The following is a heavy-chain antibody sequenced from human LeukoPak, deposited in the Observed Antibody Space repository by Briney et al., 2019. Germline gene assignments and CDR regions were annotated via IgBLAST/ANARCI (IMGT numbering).Heavy chain of an antibody. V-gene: IGHV3-74*01. CDR3: ASQLGDASDI. CDR1: GFTFSRYW. CDR2: INSDGRST. J-gene: IGHJ3*02. Sequence: GGSLRLSCVASGFTFSRYWMHWVRQAPGKGLVWVSRINSDGRSTNYADSVKGRFSISRDNAENTLYLQMNSLRVEDTAVYYCASQLGDASDIWGQGTMVTVSS. D-gene: IGHD6-13*01.